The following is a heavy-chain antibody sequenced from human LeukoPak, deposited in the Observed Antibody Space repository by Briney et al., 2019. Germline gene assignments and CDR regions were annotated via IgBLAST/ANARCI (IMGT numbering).Heavy chain of an antibody. CDR2: IYTCGST. CDR3: ARERGYSSVLHYFDY. CDR1: GGSISSGSYY. J-gene: IGHJ4*02. D-gene: IGHD5-18*01. Sequence: SQTLSLTCTVSGGSISSGSYYWSWIRQPAGKGLEWIGRIYTCGSTNYNPSLKSRVTISVDTSKNQFSLKLSSVTAADTAVYYCARERGYSSVLHYFDYWGQGTLVTVSS. V-gene: IGHV4-61*02.